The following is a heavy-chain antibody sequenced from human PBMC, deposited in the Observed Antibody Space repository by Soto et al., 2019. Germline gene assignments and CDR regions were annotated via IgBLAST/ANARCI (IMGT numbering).Heavy chain of an antibody. CDR1: GYTFTSYD. CDR2: MNPNSGNT. V-gene: IGHV1-8*01. D-gene: IGHD2-2*01. J-gene: IGHJ6*02. Sequence: QVQLVQSWAEVKKPGASVKVSCKASGYTFTSYDINWVRQATGQGLEWMGWMNPNSGNTGYAQKFQGRVTMTRNTSISTAYMELSRLRSEDTAVYYCARGIVLVPAAYYYYGMDVWGQGTTVTVSS. CDR3: ARGIVLVPAAYYYYGMDV.